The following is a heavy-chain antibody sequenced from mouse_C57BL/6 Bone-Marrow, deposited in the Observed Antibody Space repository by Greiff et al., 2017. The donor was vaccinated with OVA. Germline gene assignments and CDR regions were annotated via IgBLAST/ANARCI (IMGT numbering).Heavy chain of an antibody. CDR1: GYTFTSYW. V-gene: IGHV1-64*01. CDR2: IHPNSGST. Sequence: QVQLQQPGAELVKPGASVKLSCKASGYTFTSYWMHWVKQRPGQGLEWIGIIHPNSGSTNYNQKFKSKATLTVDKSSSTAYMQLSSLTSEDAAVYYCARLLRSTRDYWGQGTTLTVSS. CDR3: ARLLRSTRDY. J-gene: IGHJ2*01. D-gene: IGHD1-1*01.